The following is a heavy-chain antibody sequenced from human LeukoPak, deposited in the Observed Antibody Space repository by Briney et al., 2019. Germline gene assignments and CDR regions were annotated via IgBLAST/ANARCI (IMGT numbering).Heavy chain of an antibody. CDR1: GYTFTSYY. J-gene: IGHJ4*02. D-gene: IGHD3-10*01. CDR2: INPSGGST. Sequence: GASVKVSCKASGYTFTSYYMHWVRQAPGQGLEWMGIINPSGGSTSYAQKFQGRVTMTRNTSISTAYMELSSLRSEDTAVYYCARVLGYGSVDYWGQGTLVTVSS. V-gene: IGHV1-46*01. CDR3: ARVLGYGSVDY.